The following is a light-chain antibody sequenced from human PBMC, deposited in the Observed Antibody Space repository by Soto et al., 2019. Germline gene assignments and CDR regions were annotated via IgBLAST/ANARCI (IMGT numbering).Light chain of an antibody. V-gene: IGLV2-8*01. CDR3: ISYAGSNSLYV. CDR1: SSDVGGYNY. Sequence: QSALTQPPSASGSPGQSVTISCTGTSSDVGGYNYVSWYQQHPGKAPKLMIYEVSKRPSGVPDRFSGSKSGNTASLTVSGRQADDEDDYYCISYAGSNSLYVFGTGTKLTVL. J-gene: IGLJ1*01. CDR2: EVS.